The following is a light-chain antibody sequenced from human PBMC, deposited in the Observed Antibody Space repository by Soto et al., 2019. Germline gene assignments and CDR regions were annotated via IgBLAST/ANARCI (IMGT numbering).Light chain of an antibody. V-gene: IGKV3-20*01. J-gene: IGKJ2*01. CDR2: GAS. Sequence: EIVLTQSPGTLSLSPGERATLSCRASQSVSSNYLAWYQQKPGQAPRLLIFGASSRATGIPDRFSGSASGTDFTLTISRLEPDDFAVYYCQQYGGSPYTFGQGTKLEIK. CDR1: QSVSSNY. CDR3: QQYGGSPYT.